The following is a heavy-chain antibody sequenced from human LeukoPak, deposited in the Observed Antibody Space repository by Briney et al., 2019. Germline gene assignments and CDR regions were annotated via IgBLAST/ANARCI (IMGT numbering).Heavy chain of an antibody. CDR3: ARDRNYYGSGSYYKNLYYYYGMDV. CDR1: GFTFSSYS. J-gene: IGHJ6*02. D-gene: IGHD3-10*01. V-gene: IGHV3-21*01. CDR2: ISSSSSYI. Sequence: GGSLRLSCAASGFTFSSYSMNWVRQAPGKGLEWVSSISSSSSYIYYADSVKGRFTISRDNAKNSLYLQMNSLRAEDTAVYYCARDRNYYGSGSYYKNLYYYYGMDVWGQGTTVTVSS.